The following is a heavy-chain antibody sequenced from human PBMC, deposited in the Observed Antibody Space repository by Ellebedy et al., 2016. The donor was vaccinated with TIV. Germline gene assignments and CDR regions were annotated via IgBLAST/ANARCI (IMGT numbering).Heavy chain of an antibody. CDR1: VGTFSSYA. J-gene: IGHJ6*02. V-gene: IGHV1-69*13. CDR2: IIPIFGTA. D-gene: IGHD3-10*01. Sequence: AASVKVSCKASVGTFSSYAISWVRQAPGQGLEWMGGIIPIFGTANYAQKFQGRVTITADESTSTAYMELSSLRSEDTAVYYCARSGSVYGSGSYYQYYYYGMDVWGQGTTVTVSS. CDR3: ARSGSVYGSGSYYQYYYYGMDV.